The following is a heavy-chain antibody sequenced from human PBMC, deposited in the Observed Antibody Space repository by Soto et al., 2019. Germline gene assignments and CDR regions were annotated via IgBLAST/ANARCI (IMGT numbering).Heavy chain of an antibody. CDR2: IYYSGST. Sequence: SETLSLTCTVSGGSISSGDYYRSWIRQPPGKGLEWIGYIYYSGSTYYNPSLKSRVTISVDTSKNQFSLKLSSVTAADTAVYYCARDRRYQLLPTLNYYYYYGMDVWGQGTTVTVSS. CDR1: GGSISSGDYY. J-gene: IGHJ6*02. CDR3: ARDRRYQLLPTLNYYYYYGMDV. V-gene: IGHV4-30-4*01. D-gene: IGHD2-2*01.